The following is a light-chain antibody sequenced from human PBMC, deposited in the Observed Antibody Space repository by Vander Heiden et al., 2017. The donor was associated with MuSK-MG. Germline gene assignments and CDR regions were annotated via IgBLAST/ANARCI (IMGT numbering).Light chain of an antibody. V-gene: IGKV4-1*01. J-gene: IGKJ2*01. Sequence: LGERATINCKSSQSVLYSSNNQNYLAWYQQKPEQPPKLLIYWASTRESGVPDRFSGSGSVTDFTLTISSLQAEDVAVYYCQQDYGTPYTFGPGTKLEIK. CDR1: QSVLYSSNNQNY. CDR3: QQDYGTPYT. CDR2: WAS.